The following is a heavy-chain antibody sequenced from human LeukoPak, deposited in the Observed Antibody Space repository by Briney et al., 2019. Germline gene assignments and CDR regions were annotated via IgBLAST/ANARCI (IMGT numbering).Heavy chain of an antibody. CDR2: IINNGRST. J-gene: IGHJ4*02. CDR1: GFTCSNYA. V-gene: IGHV3-23*01. D-gene: IGHD3-16*01. CDR3: AKDHEAGDYFDY. Sequence: GGSLRLSCAASGFTCSNYAMSLVRQAPGKGLEWVSTIINNGRSTYHADSVKGRFTISRDNSKNTLFLQMNSLRAEDTAVYYCAKDHEAGDYFDYWGQGTLVTVSS.